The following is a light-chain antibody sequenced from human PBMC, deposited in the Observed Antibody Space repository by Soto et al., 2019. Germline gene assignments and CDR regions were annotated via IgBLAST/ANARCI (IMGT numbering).Light chain of an antibody. CDR2: DAS. Sequence: IQLTQSPSSLSASVGDRVTITFQASQDIRNSLNRYQQKPGKAPNHLINDASNLETGGPSRCSGSRSGTEVTFTISSQQPEDIATKYCQQYYNRPRGFTFGPGTKVDIK. CDR1: QDIRNS. J-gene: IGKJ3*01. CDR3: QQYYNRPRGFT. V-gene: IGKV1-33*01.